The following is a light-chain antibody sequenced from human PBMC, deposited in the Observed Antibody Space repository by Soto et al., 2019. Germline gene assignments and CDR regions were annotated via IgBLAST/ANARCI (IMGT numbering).Light chain of an antibody. J-gene: IGLJ2*01. V-gene: IGLV2-14*01. CDR3: SSFTSSTTPHLV. CDR1: DSDVGGYNY. Sequence: QSALTQPASVSGSPGQSITISCTGTDSDVGGYNYVSWYQQHPGKAPKLMIYGVSNRPSGVSNRFSGSKSGNTASLTISGLQADDEANYYCSSFTSSTTPHLVFGGGTKLTVL. CDR2: GVS.